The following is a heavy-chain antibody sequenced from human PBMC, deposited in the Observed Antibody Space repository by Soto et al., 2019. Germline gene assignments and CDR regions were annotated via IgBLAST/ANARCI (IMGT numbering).Heavy chain of an antibody. V-gene: IGHV5-51*01. Sequence: VEALKISCITSGYRFTSYWISSVRQIPGKGLEWMGIIFPSDSDTRYSPSFQRQVTISADRSTSTVFLQWARLKASATAVHFCGRQDNSDYFNWFDPWGKGTLVTVSS. D-gene: IGHD3-16*01. CDR1: GYRFTSYW. CDR3: GRQDNSDYFNWFDP. J-gene: IGHJ5*02. CDR2: IFPSDSDT.